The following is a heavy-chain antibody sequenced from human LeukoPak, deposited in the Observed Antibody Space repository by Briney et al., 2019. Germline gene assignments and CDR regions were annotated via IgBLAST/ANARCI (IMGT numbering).Heavy chain of an antibody. CDR2: IYYSGST. Sequence: SETLSLTCTVSGGSISSYYWSWIRQPPGKGLEWIGYIYYSGSTNYNPSLKSRVTISVDTSKNQFSLKLSSVTAADTAVYYCAREDGSSWYGIDYWGQGTLVTASS. D-gene: IGHD6-13*01. J-gene: IGHJ4*02. CDR3: AREDGSSWYGIDY. V-gene: IGHV4-59*01. CDR1: GGSISSYY.